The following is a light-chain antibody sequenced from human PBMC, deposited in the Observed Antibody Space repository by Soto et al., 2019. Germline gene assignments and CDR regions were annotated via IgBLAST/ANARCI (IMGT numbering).Light chain of an antibody. CDR1: QSITNY. Sequence: DIQMTQSPSSLSASVGDRVTITCRASQSITNYLNWYQQKPGKAPKRLMYAISTLQSWVPSRFGGSGSGTEFTLTISSLQPDDFATYYCQRSYSSPYTLGQGTKVDIK. CDR2: AIS. J-gene: IGKJ2*01. CDR3: QRSYSSPYT. V-gene: IGKV1-39*01.